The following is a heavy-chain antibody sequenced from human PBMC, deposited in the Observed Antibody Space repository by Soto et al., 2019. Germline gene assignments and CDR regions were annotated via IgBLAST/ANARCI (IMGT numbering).Heavy chain of an antibody. CDR2: IYDSGST. Sequence: SETLPLTIAVSGGSIISGGFSWSCIRQPPGKGLEWIVDIYDSGSTNYDPSLRSRVSLSVDTSTNQFSLKMTSMTAADRGVYYCARGVDSWSGYLFWRQGTPVTVSS. CDR3: ARGVDSWSGYLF. V-gene: IGHV4-30-2*01. D-gene: IGHD3-3*01. CDR1: GGSIISGGFS. J-gene: IGHJ4*02.